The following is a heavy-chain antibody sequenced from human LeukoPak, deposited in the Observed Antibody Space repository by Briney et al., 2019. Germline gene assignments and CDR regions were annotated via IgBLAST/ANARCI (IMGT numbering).Heavy chain of an antibody. CDR2: IKQDGSEK. CDR3: GRALSELFFDDVFDI. V-gene: IGHV3-7*04. CDR1: GFTFSNAW. Sequence: PGGSLRLSCAASGFTFSNAWMNWVRQAPGKGLEWVANIKQDGSEKCYVDSVKGRFTISRDNAKNSLYLQMNSLRAEDTAVYYCGRALSELFFDDVFDIWGQGTMVTVSS. D-gene: IGHD1-26*01. J-gene: IGHJ3*02.